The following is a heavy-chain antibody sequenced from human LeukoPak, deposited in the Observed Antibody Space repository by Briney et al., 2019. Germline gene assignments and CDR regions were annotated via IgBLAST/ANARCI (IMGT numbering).Heavy chain of an antibody. V-gene: IGHV3-21*01. CDR2: ISSSSSYI. Sequence: PGGSLRLSCAASGFTFSSYSMNWVRQAPREGLEWVSSISSSSSYIYYADSVKGRFTISRGNAKDSLYLQMNSLRAEDTAVYYCARDPISRGYGDYPPPHDYWGQGTLVTVSS. D-gene: IGHD4-17*01. J-gene: IGHJ4*02. CDR1: GFTFSSYS. CDR3: ARDPISRGYGDYPPPHDY.